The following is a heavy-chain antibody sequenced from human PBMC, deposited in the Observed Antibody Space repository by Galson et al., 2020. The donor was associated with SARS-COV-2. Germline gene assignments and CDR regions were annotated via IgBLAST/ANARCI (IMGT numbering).Heavy chain of an antibody. V-gene: IGHV3-9*01. CDR3: AKEVMGGSWYLGWFDP. D-gene: IGHD6-13*01. Sequence: GGSLRLSCAASGFTFDDYAMHWVRQAPGKGLEWVSGISWNSGSIGYADSVKGRFTISRDNAKNSLYLQMNSLRAEDTALYYCAKEVMGGSWYLGWFDPWGQGTLVTVSS. J-gene: IGHJ5*02. CDR2: ISWNSGSI. CDR1: GFTFDDYA.